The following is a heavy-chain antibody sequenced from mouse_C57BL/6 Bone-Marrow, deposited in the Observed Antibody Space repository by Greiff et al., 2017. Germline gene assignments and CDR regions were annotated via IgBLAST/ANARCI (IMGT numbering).Heavy chain of an antibody. CDR2: IYPRDGST. V-gene: IGHV1-78*01. D-gene: IGHD2-4*01. J-gene: IGHJ2*01. CDR3: AREGLRRRGLDY. CDR1: GYTFTDHT. Sequence: QVQLKQSDAELVKPGASVKISCKVSGYTFTDHTIHWMKQRPEQGLDWIGYIYPRDGSTKYNEKFEGKATLTADTSSSTAYMQLNSLTSEDSAVYFCAREGLRRRGLDYWGQGTTLTVSS.